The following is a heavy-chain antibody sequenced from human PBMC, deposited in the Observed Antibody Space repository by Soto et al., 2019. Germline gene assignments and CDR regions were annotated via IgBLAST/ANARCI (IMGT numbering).Heavy chain of an antibody. CDR1: GGSFSGYY. V-gene: IGHV4-34*01. CDR3: ARGLPYNWNRLQFYYYYNMDV. CDR2: INHSGST. D-gene: IGHD1-20*01. Sequence: SETLSLTCAVYGGSFSGYYWSWIRQPPGKGLEWIGEINHSGSTNYNPSLKSRVTISVDTSKNQFSLKLSSVTAADTAVYYCARGLPYNWNRLQFYYYYNMDVWGKGTTVTVSS. J-gene: IGHJ6*03.